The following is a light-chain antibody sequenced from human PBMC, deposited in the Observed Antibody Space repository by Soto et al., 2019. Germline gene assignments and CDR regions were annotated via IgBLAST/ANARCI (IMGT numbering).Light chain of an antibody. CDR3: QQYNNWPRT. CDR2: GAS. CDR1: QSVSGN. V-gene: IGKV3-15*01. Sequence: EIVMTQSPATLSVSPGERATLSCRASQSVSGNLNWYQQKPGQAPRLLISGASTRATGIPARFSGSGSGTEFTLTISSLQSEDFAVYYCQQYNNWPRTFGQGTKVDIK. J-gene: IGKJ1*01.